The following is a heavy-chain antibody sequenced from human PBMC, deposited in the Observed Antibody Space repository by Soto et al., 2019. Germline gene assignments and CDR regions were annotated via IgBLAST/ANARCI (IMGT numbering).Heavy chain of an antibody. CDR2: IYYSGST. CDR1: GGSISSSSYY. V-gene: IGHV4-39*01. CDR3: ARTTVTPDPFDY. Sequence: SETLSLTCTVSGGSISSSSYYWGWIRQPPGKGLEWIGSIYYSGSTYYNPSLKSRVTISVDTSKNQFSLKLSSVTAADTAVYYCARTTVTPDPFDYWGQGTPVT. J-gene: IGHJ4*02. D-gene: IGHD4-17*01.